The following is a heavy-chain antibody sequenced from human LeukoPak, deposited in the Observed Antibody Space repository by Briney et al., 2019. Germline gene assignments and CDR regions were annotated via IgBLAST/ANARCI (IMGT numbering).Heavy chain of an antibody. V-gene: IGHV3-30*18. J-gene: IGHJ3*02. D-gene: IGHD3-10*01. CDR2: ISYDGSSK. CDR3: ANGYYYGSGSYYKEAFDI. CDR1: GFTFSNYG. Sequence: GGSLRLSCAASGFTFSNYGMHRVRQAPGKGLEWVVVISYDGSSKYYADSVKGRFTISRDNSKNTLYLQMNSLRAEDTAVYYCANGYYYGSGSYYKEAFDIWGQGTMVTVSS.